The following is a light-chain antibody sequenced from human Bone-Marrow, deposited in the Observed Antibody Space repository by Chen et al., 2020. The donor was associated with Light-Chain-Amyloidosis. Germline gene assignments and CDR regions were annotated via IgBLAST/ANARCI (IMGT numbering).Light chain of an antibody. V-gene: IGKV1-39*01. CDR3: QQSYSTLPIT. J-gene: IGKJ5*01. CDR2: TAS. Sequence: DIQMTQSPSSLSASVGDRVIITCRASQFISNYLNWYQQKPGKAPKLLIYTASSLQSGVPSGFSGSGSGTDFTLTISSLQPEDFATYYCQQSYSTLPITFGQGTRLEIK. CDR1: QFISNY.